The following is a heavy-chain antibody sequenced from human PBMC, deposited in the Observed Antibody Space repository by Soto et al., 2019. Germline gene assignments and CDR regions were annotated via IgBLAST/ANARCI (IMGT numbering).Heavy chain of an antibody. J-gene: IGHJ4*02. Sequence: VQLVESGGGLVKPGGSLRLSCAASGFTFNDYYMTWFRQAPGKGLEWLSCISTTGSYTNYADSVKGRFTISRDNAENSLYLQMDSLRAEDTAVYYCARIVGARLNDYWGQGTLVTVSS. D-gene: IGHD1-26*01. CDR2: ISTTGSYT. CDR3: ARIVGARLNDY. V-gene: IGHV3-11*05. CDR1: GFTFNDYY.